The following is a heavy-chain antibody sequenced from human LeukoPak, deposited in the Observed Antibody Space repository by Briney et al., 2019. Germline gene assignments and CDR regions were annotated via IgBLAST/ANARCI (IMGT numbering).Heavy chain of an antibody. J-gene: IGHJ4*02. D-gene: IGHD4-17*01. CDR2: ISSSSSYI. CDR3: ARDGSVTTVYYFDY. Sequence: GGSLRLSCAASGFTFSSYSMNWVRQAPGKGLEWVSSISSSSSYIYYADSVKGRFTISRDNSKNTLYLQMNSLRAEDTAVYYCARDGSVTTVYYFDYWGQETLVTVSS. V-gene: IGHV3-21*01. CDR1: GFTFSSYS.